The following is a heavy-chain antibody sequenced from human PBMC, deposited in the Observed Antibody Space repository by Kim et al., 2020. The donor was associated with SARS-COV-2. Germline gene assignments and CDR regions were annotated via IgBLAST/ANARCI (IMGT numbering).Heavy chain of an antibody. CDR3: ARPLSGTNCYDY. J-gene: IGHJ4*02. D-gene: IGHD2-8*01. Sequence: LSLTCAASGFTFSTSWMNWVRQVPGKGLVWLSRINTDGTDTAYADSVKGRFTISRDNAKNTLYLQLNSLRVEDTALYYCARPLSGTNCYDYWGQGTLVTVSS. CDR2: INTDGTDT. V-gene: IGHV3-74*01. CDR1: GFTFSTSW.